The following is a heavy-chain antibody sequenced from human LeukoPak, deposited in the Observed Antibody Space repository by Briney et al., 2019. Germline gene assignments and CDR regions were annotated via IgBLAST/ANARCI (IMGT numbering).Heavy chain of an antibody. V-gene: IGHV3-33*01. D-gene: IGHD3-22*01. CDR2: IWYDGSNK. J-gene: IGHJ4*02. CDR1: GFAFSGYG. CDR3: AREPPPMIVVWGFDY. Sequence: PGGSLRLPCAASGFAFSGYGMHWVREAPGKGLGWVAVIWYDGSNKSYAASVKVRFTISRDNSRNTLYLQMNSLRAEDTAVYYCAREPPPMIVVWGFDYWGQGTLVTVSS.